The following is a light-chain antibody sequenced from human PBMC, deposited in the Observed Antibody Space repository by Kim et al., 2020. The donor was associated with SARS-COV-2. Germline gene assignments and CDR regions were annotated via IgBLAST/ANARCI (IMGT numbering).Light chain of an antibody. V-gene: IGKV3-20*01. CDR2: GAS. J-gene: IGKJ1*01. Sequence: SPGERAPLSCRASQSVSSNYLAWYQQKPGQAPRLLIYGASSRATGIPDRFSGSGSGTDFTLTITRLEPEDFAVYYCQQYSSSPATFGQGTKVDIK. CDR3: QQYSSSPAT. CDR1: QSVSSNY.